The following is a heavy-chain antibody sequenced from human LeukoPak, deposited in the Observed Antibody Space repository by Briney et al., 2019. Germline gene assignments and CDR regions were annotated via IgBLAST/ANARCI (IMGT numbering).Heavy chain of an antibody. CDR3: AKDDSGTFDHFDY. Sequence: GGSLRLSCAASGFTFKTYAMSWVRQAPGKGLEWVAGINFSGAHTYYADSVKGRSTISRDNCKNTLSLQINSLRAEDTAVYYCAKDDSGTFDHFDYWGQGTLVTVSS. CDR2: INFSGAHT. V-gene: IGHV3-23*01. D-gene: IGHD1-26*01. CDR1: GFTFKTYA. J-gene: IGHJ4*02.